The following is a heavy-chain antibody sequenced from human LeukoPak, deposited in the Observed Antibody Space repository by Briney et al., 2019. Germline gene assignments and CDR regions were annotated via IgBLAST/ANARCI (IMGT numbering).Heavy chain of an antibody. V-gene: IGHV3-30*04. D-gene: IGHD6-13*01. Sequence: GRSLRLSCAASGFTFSSYAMHWVRQAPGKGLEWVAVISYDGSNKYYADSVKGRFTISRDNSKNTLYLQMNSLRAEDTAVYYCAKDRDSSSYNWFDPWGQGTLVTVSS. CDR1: GFTFSSYA. CDR2: ISYDGSNK. CDR3: AKDRDSSSYNWFDP. J-gene: IGHJ5*02.